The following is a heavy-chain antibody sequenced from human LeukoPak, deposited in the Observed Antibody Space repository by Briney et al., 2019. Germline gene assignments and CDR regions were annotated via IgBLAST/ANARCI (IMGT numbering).Heavy chain of an antibody. CDR2: INLSGGST. D-gene: IGHD6-13*01. J-gene: IGHJ5*02. V-gene: IGHV1-46*01. CDR3: AREGAIAAAGIGSNWFDP. CDR1: GYTFTGYY. Sequence: GASVKVSCKASGYTFTGYYMHWVRQAPGQGLEWMGIINLSGGSTSYAQKFQGRVTMTRDMSTSTVYMELSSLRSEDTAVYYCAREGAIAAAGIGSNWFDPWGQGTLVTVSS.